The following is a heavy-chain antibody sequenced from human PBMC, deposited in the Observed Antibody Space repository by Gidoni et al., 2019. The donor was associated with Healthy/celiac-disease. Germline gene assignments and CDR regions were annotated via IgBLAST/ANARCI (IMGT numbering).Heavy chain of an antibody. D-gene: IGHD3-3*01. J-gene: IGHJ4*02. CDR3: TTDGNGDFWSGYYPRIRPFDY. V-gene: IGHV3-15*01. Sequence: EVQLVESGGGLVKPGGSLRLSCAASGFTFSNAWMSWVRPAPGKGLEWVGRIKSKTDGGTTDYAAPVKGRFTISRDDSKNTLYLQMNSLKTEDTAVYYCTTDGNGDFWSGYYPRIRPFDYWGQGTLVTVSS. CDR1: GFTFSNAW. CDR2: IKSKTDGGTT.